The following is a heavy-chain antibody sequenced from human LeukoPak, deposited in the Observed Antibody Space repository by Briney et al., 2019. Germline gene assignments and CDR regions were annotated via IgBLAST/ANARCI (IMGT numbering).Heavy chain of an antibody. V-gene: IGHV1-3*01. CDR2: INAGNGDT. CDR3: ARYTSSSPGWFAP. J-gene: IGHJ5*02. Sequence: VSVKVSCKASGYTFTSYAMHWVRQAPGHRLEWMGWINAGNGDTRYSQKFQDRVTFTRDTSASTAYMELSSLRSEDTAVYYCARYTSSSPGWFAPWGQGTLVTVSS. CDR1: GYTFTSYA. D-gene: IGHD6-13*01.